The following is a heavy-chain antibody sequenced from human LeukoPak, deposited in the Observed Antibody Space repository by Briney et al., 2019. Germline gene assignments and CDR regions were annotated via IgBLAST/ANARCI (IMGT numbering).Heavy chain of an antibody. Sequence: ASETLSLTCTVSGYSISSGYYRGWIRQPPGKGLEWIGSIYHSGSTYYNPSLKSRVTISVDTSKNQFSLKLSSVTAADTAVYCCARVAGDTVTTLLAQTKYYFDYWGQGTLVTVSS. V-gene: IGHV4-38-2*02. J-gene: IGHJ4*02. D-gene: IGHD4-11*01. CDR2: IYHSGST. CDR3: ARVAGDTVTTLLAQTKYYFDY. CDR1: GYSISSGYY.